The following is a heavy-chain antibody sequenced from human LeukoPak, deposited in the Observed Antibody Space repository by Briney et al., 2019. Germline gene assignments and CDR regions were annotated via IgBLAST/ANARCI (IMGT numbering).Heavy chain of an antibody. Sequence: GASVKVSCKASGGTFSSYAISWVRQAPGQGLEWMGIINPSAGSTNYAQRFQGRVTMTRDMSTSTVYMELSGLRSEDTAVYYCARDRWGSSESFYYYYYMDVWGKGTTVTVSS. CDR1: GGTFSSYA. D-gene: IGHD6-6*01. V-gene: IGHV1-46*01. CDR2: INPSAGST. J-gene: IGHJ6*03. CDR3: ARDRWGSSESFYYYYYMDV.